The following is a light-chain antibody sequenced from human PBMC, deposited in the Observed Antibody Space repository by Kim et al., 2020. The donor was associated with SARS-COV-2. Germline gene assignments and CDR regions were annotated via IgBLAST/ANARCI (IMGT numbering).Light chain of an antibody. CDR3: LLYYGGAQLV. V-gene: IGLV7-43*01. J-gene: IGLJ3*02. Sequence: GETVTLTCAASTGAVTSGYYPNWVQQKPGQAPRALIYSTNNKRSWTPARFSGSLLGGKAALTLSGVQPEDEAEYYCLLYYGGAQLVFGGGTQLTVL. CDR1: TGAVTSGYY. CDR2: STN.